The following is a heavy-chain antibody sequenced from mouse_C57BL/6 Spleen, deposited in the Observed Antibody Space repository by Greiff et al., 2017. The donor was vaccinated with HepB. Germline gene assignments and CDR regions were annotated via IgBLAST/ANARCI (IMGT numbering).Heavy chain of an antibody. CDR2: IDPSDSYT. CDR1: GYTFTSYW. Sequence: QVQLQQPGAELVMPGASVKLSCKASGYTFTSYWMHWVKPRPGQGLEWIGEIDPSDSYTNYNQKFKGKSTLTVDKSSSTSYMQLSSLTSEDSAVYYCERGGWLLHWDNDVWGTGTTVTVSS. CDR3: ERGGWLLHWDNDV. V-gene: IGHV1-69*01. D-gene: IGHD2-3*01. J-gene: IGHJ1*03.